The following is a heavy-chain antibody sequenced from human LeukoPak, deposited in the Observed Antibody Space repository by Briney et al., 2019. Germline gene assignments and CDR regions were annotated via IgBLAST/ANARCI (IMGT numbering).Heavy chain of an antibody. CDR3: ASELYYYSSGSYNRLDY. J-gene: IGHJ4*02. Sequence: GGSLRLSCAASGFTFSSYAMSWVRQAPGKGLEWVSAISGSGGSTYYADSVKGRFTISGDNSKNTLYLQMNSLRAEDTAVYYCASELYYYSSGSYNRLDYWGQGTLVTVSS. V-gene: IGHV3-23*01. CDR2: ISGSGGST. D-gene: IGHD3-10*01. CDR1: GFTFSSYA.